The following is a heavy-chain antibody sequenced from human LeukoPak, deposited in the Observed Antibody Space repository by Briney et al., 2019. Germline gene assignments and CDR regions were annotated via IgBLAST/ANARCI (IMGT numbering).Heavy chain of an antibody. CDR2: IGASGADT. J-gene: IGHJ3*01. Sequence: GGSLRLSCTASGFTFSTYAMSWVRQAPGKGLEWVSGIGASGADTYYADSAKGRFTVSRDNSKNTLYLQMSSLSADDTAVYSCAKRPSDTSGYYLGAFDDWGQGTTVTVSS. CDR1: GFTFSTYA. D-gene: IGHD3-22*01. CDR3: AKRPSDTSGYYLGAFDD. V-gene: IGHV3-23*01.